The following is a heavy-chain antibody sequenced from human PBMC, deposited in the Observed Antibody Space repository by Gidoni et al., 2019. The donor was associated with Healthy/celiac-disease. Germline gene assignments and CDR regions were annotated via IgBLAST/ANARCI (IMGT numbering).Heavy chain of an antibody. V-gene: IGHV3-30*04. J-gene: IGHJ3*02. CDR2: ISYDGSNK. Sequence: QVQLVESGGGVVQPGRSLRLSCAASGFTFRSYAMPWVRQAPGKGLEWVAVISYDGSNKYYADSVKGRFTISRDNSKNTLYLQMNSLRAEDTAVYYCARDSGYSYGQGFIPGSFDIWGQGTMVTVSS. D-gene: IGHD5-18*01. CDR1: GFTFRSYA. CDR3: ARDSGYSYGQGFIPGSFDI.